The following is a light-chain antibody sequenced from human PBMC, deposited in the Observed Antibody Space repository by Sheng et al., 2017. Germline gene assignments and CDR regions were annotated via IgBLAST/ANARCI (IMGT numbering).Light chain of an antibody. J-gene: IGLJ2*01. CDR2: DDG. CDR3: QVWDRSSDHVV. Sequence: SYVLTQPPSVSVAPGQTARITCGGDGIATKSVHWYQQQAGQAPVVVVYDDGDRPSGIPERFSGSNSGNTATLTITRVEAGDEADYYCQVWDRSSDHVVFGGGTKLTVL. CDR1: GIATKS. V-gene: IGLV3-21*02.